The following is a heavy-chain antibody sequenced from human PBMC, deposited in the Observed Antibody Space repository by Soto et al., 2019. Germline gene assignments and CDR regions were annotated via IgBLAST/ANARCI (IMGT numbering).Heavy chain of an antibody. Sequence: QLQLVQSGPEAKKPGASVKVSCKASGYTFATSTISWLRQAPGQGPEWMGWIKAYSGNTNYAQKLQGRFTMTTDRSTSTAYMELRSLTTDDTAIYYCAIADYGDDDYWGQGTLVTVSS. V-gene: IGHV1-18*01. CDR1: GYTFATST. CDR2: IKAYSGNT. CDR3: AIADYGDDDY. D-gene: IGHD4-17*01. J-gene: IGHJ4*02.